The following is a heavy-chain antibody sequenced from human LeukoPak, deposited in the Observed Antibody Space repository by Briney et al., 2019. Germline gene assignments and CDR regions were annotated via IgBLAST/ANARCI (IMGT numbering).Heavy chain of an antibody. CDR2: IYASGST. CDR3: ARGLVSEYRGQDLENYFDY. Sequence: PSETLSLTCTVSGGSISSYYWSWIRQPAGKGLEWIGRIYASGSTRYNPALKSRVTMSLDTSRNQLSLRLSSVTAADTAVYYCARGLVSEYRGQDLENYFDYWGQGTLVTVSS. CDR1: GGSISSYY. V-gene: IGHV4-4*07. J-gene: IGHJ4*02. D-gene: IGHD5-12*01.